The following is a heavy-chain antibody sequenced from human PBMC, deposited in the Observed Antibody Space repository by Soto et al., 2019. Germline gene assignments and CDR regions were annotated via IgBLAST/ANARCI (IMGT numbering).Heavy chain of an antibody. Sequence: QLLESGGGLVQFGGSLRLSCAASGFTFSSYGMSWVRQVPGKGLEWVSSISNGGSLTYYADSVKGRCTISRDNSKNTLYLQMASLGAEDMALYYCATILVTKQWYFHVWGRGTLVTVSS. CDR2: ISNGGSLT. CDR3: ATILVTKQWYFHV. J-gene: IGHJ2*01. CDR1: GFTFSSYG. V-gene: IGHV3-23*01. D-gene: IGHD4-17*01.